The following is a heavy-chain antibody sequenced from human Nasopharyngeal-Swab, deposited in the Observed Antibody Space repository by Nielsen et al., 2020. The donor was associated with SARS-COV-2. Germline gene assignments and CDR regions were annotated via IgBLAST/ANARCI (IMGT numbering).Heavy chain of an antibody. V-gene: IGHV3-23*01. D-gene: IGHD3-10*01. J-gene: IGHJ4*02. CDR1: GFTFSTYA. CDR2: ISGTGTST. CDR3: AKAGGYYYGSGRLYSDY. Sequence: GESLKISCAASGFTFSTYAMTWVRQAPGKGLEWVSAISGTGTSTYYADSVKGRFTISRDNSKNTMFLQMTSLRADDTAVYYCAKAGGYYYGSGRLYSDYWGQGTLVTVSS.